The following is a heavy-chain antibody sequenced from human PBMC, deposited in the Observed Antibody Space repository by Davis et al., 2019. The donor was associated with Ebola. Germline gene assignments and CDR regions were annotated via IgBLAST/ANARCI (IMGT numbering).Heavy chain of an antibody. CDR3: AKGDQLAA. V-gene: IGHV3-74*01. Sequence: HTGGSLRLSCAASGFTFSRHWMHWVRQVPGKGLVWVSRINGDGSRTTYADSVKGRFTISRDNSKNTLYLQMNSLRAEDTAAYYCAKGDQLAAWGQGTLVTVSS. J-gene: IGHJ4*02. D-gene: IGHD2-2*01. CDR2: INGDGSRT. CDR1: GFTFSRHW.